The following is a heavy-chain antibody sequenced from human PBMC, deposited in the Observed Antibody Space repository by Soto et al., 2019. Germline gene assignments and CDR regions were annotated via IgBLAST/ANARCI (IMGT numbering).Heavy chain of an antibody. D-gene: IGHD1-26*01. CDR3: ARVKTIVMHGFDY. CDR2: IIPIFGTA. Sequence: SVKVSCKASGGTFSSYAISWMRQAPGQGLEWMGGIIPIFGTATYAQKFQGRVTITADESTSTAYMERSSLRTEDTAVYYCARVKTIVMHGFDYWGQGTMVTVSS. CDR1: GGTFSSYA. J-gene: IGHJ4*02. V-gene: IGHV1-69*13.